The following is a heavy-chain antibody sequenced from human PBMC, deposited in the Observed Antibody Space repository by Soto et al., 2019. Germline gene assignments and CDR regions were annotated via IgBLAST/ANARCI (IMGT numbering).Heavy chain of an antibody. Sequence: QVQLQQWCAGLLKPSETLSLTCAVYGGSFSGYYWSWIRQPPGKGLEWIGEINHSGSTNYNPSLKSRVTISVDTSKNQFSLKLGSVTAADTAVYYCARGGALYDSSGLHRPQYYFDYWGQGTLVTVSS. D-gene: IGHD3-22*01. CDR3: ARGGALYDSSGLHRPQYYFDY. J-gene: IGHJ4*02. V-gene: IGHV4-34*01. CDR1: GGSFSGYY. CDR2: INHSGST.